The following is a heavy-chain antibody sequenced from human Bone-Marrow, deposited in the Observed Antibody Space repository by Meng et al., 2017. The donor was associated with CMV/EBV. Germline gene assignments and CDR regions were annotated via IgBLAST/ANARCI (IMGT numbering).Heavy chain of an antibody. CDR2: INPNSGGT. V-gene: IGHV1-2*02. CDR1: YTFTGYF. Sequence: YTFTGYFRHWVRQAPGQGLEWMGWINPNSGGTNYAQKFQGRVTMTRDTSISTAYMELSRLRSDDTAVYYCARAYCSSTSCYSVWFDPWGQGTLVTVSS. CDR3: ARAYCSSTSCYSVWFDP. J-gene: IGHJ5*02. D-gene: IGHD2-2*02.